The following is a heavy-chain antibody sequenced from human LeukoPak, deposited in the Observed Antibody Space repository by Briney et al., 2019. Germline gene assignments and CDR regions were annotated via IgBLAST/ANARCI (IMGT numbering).Heavy chain of an antibody. Sequence: ASVKVSCKASGYTFTSYYMHWVRQPPAQGLEWMGIINPSGGSTSYAQKCQGRVTMTRDTSTSTVYMELSSLRSEDTAVYYCARSQRGYSYGYYYYYGMDVWGQGTTVTVSS. D-gene: IGHD5-18*01. V-gene: IGHV1-46*01. J-gene: IGHJ6*02. CDR3: ARSQRGYSYGYYYYYGMDV. CDR2: INPSGGST. CDR1: GYTFTSYY.